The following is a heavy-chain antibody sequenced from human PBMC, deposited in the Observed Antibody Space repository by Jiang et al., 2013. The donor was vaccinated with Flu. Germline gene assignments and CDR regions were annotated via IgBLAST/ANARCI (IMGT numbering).Heavy chain of an antibody. D-gene: IGHD2-21*02. CDR2: IIPILGIA. Sequence: SGAEVKKPGSSVKVSCKASGGTFSSYAISWVRQAPGQGLEWMGRIIPILGIANYAQKFQGRVTITADESTSTAYMELSSLRSEDTAVYYCARGGYCGGDCYSPGDYYYYYGMDVWGQGTTVTVSS. CDR1: GGTFSSYA. J-gene: IGHJ6*02. CDR3: ARGGYCGGDCYSPGDYYYYYGMDV. V-gene: IGHV1-69*04.